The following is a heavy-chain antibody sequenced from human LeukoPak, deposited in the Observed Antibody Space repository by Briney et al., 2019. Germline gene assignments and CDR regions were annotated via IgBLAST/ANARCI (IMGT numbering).Heavy chain of an antibody. V-gene: IGHV4-59*04. CDR1: GGSISSYY. D-gene: IGHD3-3*01. J-gene: IGHJ2*01. CDR3: AGLPYDFWSGYYHRYFDL. Sequence: KTSETLSLTCTVSGGSISSYYWSWIRQPPGKGLEWIGYIYYSGSTYYNPSLKSRVTISVDTSKNQFSLKLSSVTAADTAVYYCAGLPYDFWSGYYHRYFDLWGRGTLVTVSS. CDR2: IYYSGST.